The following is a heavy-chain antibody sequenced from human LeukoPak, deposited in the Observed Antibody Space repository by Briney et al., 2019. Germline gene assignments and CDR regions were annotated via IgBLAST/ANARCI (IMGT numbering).Heavy chain of an antibody. Sequence: GGSLRLSCTASGFTFSTYSMNWVRQAPGKGLEWVSYISSSSSTIYYADSVKGRFTISRDNAKNSLYLQMNSLRDEDTAVYYCARDPRGDGDNSLISRLDYWGQGTLVTVSS. V-gene: IGHV3-48*02. J-gene: IGHJ4*02. D-gene: IGHD5-24*01. CDR3: ARDPRGDGDNSLISRLDY. CDR2: ISSSSSTI. CDR1: GFTFSTYS.